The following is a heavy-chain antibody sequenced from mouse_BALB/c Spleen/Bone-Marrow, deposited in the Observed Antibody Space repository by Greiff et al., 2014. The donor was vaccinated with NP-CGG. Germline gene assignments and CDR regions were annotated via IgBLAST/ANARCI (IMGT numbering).Heavy chain of an antibody. V-gene: IGHV2-9*02. D-gene: IGHD1-1*01. CDR2: IWAGGST. CDR1: GFSLTSYG. CDR3: AREGDYYGSSDY. Sequence: VQVVESGPGLVAPSQSLSITCTVSGFSLTSYGVHWVRQPPGKGLEWLGVIWAGGSTNYNSALMSRLSISKDNSKSQVFLKMNSLQTDDTAMYYCAREGDYYGSSDYWGQDTTLTVSS. J-gene: IGHJ2*01.